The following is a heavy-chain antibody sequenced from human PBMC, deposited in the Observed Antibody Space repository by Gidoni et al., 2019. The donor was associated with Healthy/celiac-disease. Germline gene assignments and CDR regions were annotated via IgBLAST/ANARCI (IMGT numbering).Heavy chain of an antibody. J-gene: IGHJ4*02. V-gene: IGHV3-21*01. Sequence: EVQLVESGGGLVKPGGSLRLSCAASGFTFSSYSMNWVRQAPGKGLEWVSSISSSSSYIYYADSVKGRFTISRANAKNSLYLQMNSLRAEDTAVYYCARDRGGGVVAATLWGQGTLVTVSS. D-gene: IGHD2-15*01. CDR1: GFTFSSYS. CDR3: ARDRGGGVVAATL. CDR2: ISSSSSYI.